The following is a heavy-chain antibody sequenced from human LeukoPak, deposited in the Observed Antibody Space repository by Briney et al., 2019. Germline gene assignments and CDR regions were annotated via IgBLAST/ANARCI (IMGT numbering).Heavy chain of an antibody. D-gene: IGHD3-3*01. CDR3: ARINDFWSGPTLDV. CDR2: MYLSGTT. Sequence: SETLSLTCTVSGDSINSLDLWSWVRQPPGKGLEWIGEMYLSGTTHSNPSVKSRVTISIDKSKNQFFLNLSSVTAADTAVYYCARINDFWSGPTLDVWGQGTTVTVSS. J-gene: IGHJ6*02. CDR1: GDSINSLDL. V-gene: IGHV4-4*02.